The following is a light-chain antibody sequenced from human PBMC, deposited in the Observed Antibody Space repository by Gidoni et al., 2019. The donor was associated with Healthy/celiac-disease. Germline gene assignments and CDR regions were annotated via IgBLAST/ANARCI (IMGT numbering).Light chain of an antibody. Sequence: EIVLTQSPATMSLSPGERATLSCRASQSVSSYLAWYQHKPGQAPRLLIYDASNSATGIPARFSGSGSGTDFTLTISSLDPEDFAVYYCQQRSNWPPGFTFGPGTKVDIK. V-gene: IGKV3-11*01. CDR3: QQRSNWPPGFT. CDR2: DAS. J-gene: IGKJ3*01. CDR1: QSVSSY.